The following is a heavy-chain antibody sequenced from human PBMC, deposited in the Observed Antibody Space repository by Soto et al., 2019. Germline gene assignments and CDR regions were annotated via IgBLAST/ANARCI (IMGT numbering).Heavy chain of an antibody. CDR2: IYSTGSS. D-gene: IGHD6-6*01. CDR1: GGSISVSNYY. CDR3: ASTKDYSSSLDY. V-gene: IGHV4-39*07. J-gene: IGHJ4*02. Sequence: SETLSLTCTVSGGSISVSNYYWGWIRQPPGEGLEWIGSIYSTGSSYSNPSLKSRVTISLDTSKSQFSLKLTSVTAADTAVYYCASTKDYSSSLDYWGQGILVTVSS.